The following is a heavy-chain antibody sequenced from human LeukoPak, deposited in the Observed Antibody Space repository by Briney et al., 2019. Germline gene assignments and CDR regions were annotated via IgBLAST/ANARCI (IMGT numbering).Heavy chain of an antibody. CDR2: MNPNSGNT. V-gene: IGHV1-8*03. D-gene: IGHD6-19*01. J-gene: IGHJ6*03. CDR1: GYTFTGYY. CDR3: ARGAIAVAGHGGYYYYMDV. Sequence: GASVKVSCNTFGYTFTGYYMHWVRQAPGQGLEWMGWMNPNSGNTGYAQKFQGRVTITRNTSISTAYVELSSLRSEDTAVYYCARGAIAVAGHGGYYYYMDVWGKGTTVTVSS.